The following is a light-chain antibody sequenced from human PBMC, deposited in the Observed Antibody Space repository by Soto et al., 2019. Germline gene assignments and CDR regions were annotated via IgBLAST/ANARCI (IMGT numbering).Light chain of an antibody. CDR3: SSYTRSTTQA. J-gene: IGLJ1*01. Sequence: QSVLTQPSSVFASPGQSITISCTGTRSDVGGYDYVSWYQQHPGKAPKVIIYEVSNRPSGVSNRFSGSKSGNTASLTISGLQAEDEADYYCSSYTRSTTQAFGTGTKVTVL. CDR2: EVS. CDR1: RSDVGGYDY. V-gene: IGLV2-14*01.